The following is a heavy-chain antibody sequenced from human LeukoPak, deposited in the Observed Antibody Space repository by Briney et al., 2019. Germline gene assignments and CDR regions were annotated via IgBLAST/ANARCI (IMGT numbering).Heavy chain of an antibody. CDR1: GYTFTSYG. Sequence: ASVKVSCKASGYTFTSYGISWVRQAPGQGLEWMGWISAYNGNTNYAQKLQGRVTMTTDTSTSTAYMELRSLRSDDTAAYYCARSRNVYCSGGSCRPFDYWGQGTLVTVSS. D-gene: IGHD2-15*01. V-gene: IGHV1-18*01. CDR2: ISAYNGNT. J-gene: IGHJ4*02. CDR3: ARSRNVYCSGGSCRPFDY.